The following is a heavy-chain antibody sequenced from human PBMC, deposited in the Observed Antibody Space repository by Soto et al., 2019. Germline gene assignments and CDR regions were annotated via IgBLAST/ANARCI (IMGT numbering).Heavy chain of an antibody. CDR1: GFTFSSYS. D-gene: IGHD1-26*01. Sequence: PGGSLRLSCAASGFTFSSYSMNWVRQAPGKGLEWVSYISSSSSTIYYADSVKGRFTISRDNAKNSLYLQMNSLRAEDTAVYYCARKKGGSYSDALDYWGQGTLVTVSS. V-gene: IGHV3-48*01. CDR3: ARKKGGSYSDALDY. CDR2: ISSSSSTI. J-gene: IGHJ4*02.